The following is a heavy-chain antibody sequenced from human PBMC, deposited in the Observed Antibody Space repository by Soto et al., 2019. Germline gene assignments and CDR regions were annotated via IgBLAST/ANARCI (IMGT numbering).Heavy chain of an antibody. D-gene: IGHD3-10*01. J-gene: IGHJ3*02. CDR2: ISNSGSI. CDR1: GCTFSSHS. V-gene: IGHV3-48*02. Sequence: VHLVEAGGDLGQPGGSLRLSCVASGCTFSSHSMNCVRQATGKWLEWISHISNSGSIYYADSVEGRFTISRDNAKTSLYMQMNSLRDEDTTVYYCVTYDIGVVPGDGFDSWGQGTMVTAYS. CDR3: VTYDIGVVPGDGFDS.